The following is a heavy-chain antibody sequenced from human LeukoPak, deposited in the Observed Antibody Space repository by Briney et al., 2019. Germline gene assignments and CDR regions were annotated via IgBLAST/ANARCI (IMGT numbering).Heavy chain of an antibody. V-gene: IGHV3-64*01. D-gene: IGHD3-22*01. CDR1: GFTFSSYA. CDR3: ARGDSSGYYYY. J-gene: IGHJ4*02. Sequence: GGSLRLSCAASGFTFSSYAMHWVRQAPGKGLEYVSAISSNGGSTYYANSVKGRFTISRDNSKNTPYLQMGSLRAEDMAVYYCARGDSSGYYYYWGQGTLVTVSS. CDR2: ISSNGGST.